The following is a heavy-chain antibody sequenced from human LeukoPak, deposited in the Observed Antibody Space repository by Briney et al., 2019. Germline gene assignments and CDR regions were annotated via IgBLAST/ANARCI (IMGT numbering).Heavy chain of an antibody. Sequence: GASVKVSCKASGYTFTSYDINWVRQAPGQGLEWMGRINPNSGGTNYAQKFQGRVTMTRDTSISTAYMELSRLRSDDTAVYYCARNYYDSSGYSYYFDYWGQGTLVTVSS. CDR2: INPNSGGT. J-gene: IGHJ4*02. CDR3: ARNYYDSSGYSYYFDY. CDR1: GYTFTSYD. D-gene: IGHD3-22*01. V-gene: IGHV1-2*06.